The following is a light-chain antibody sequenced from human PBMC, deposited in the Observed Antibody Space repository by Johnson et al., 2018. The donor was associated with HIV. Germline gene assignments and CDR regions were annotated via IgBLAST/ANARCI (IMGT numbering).Light chain of an antibody. CDR3: RTWDSSLRGV. V-gene: IGLV1-51*01. Sequence: QSVLTQPPSVSAAPGQKVTISCSGSSSNIGNNYVSWYQQLPGTAPKLLIFDNDKRPSGIPDRFSGSKSGTSATLGITGLQTGDEADYYCRTWDSSLRGVFGTGPKVTVL. CDR1: SSNIGNNY. J-gene: IGLJ1*01. CDR2: DND.